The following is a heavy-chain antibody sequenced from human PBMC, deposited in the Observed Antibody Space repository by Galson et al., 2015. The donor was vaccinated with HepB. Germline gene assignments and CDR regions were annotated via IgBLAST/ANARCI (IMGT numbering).Heavy chain of an antibody. V-gene: IGHV1-2*06. D-gene: IGHD6-19*01. J-gene: IGHJ6*03. Sequence: SVKVSCKASGNTFAGYYVHWVRQAPGQGLEWMGRINANSGGTNYAQKFQGTITMTRDTSITTVYMELSSLRSDDTALYYCARAPISVAGGGYYYMDVWGKGTTVTVSS. CDR3: ARAPISVAGGGYYYMDV. CDR2: INANSGGT. CDR1: GNTFAGYY.